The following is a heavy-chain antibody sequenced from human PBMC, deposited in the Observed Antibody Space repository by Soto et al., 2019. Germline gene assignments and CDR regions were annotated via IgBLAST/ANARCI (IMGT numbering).Heavy chain of an antibody. CDR2: INPNSGGT. CDR1: GYTFTGHY. D-gene: IGHD6-13*01. V-gene: IGHV1-2*04. Sequence: ASVKVSCKASGYTFTGHYMHWVRQAPGQGLEWMGWINPNSGGTNYAQKFQGWVTMTRDTSISTAYMELSRLRSDDTAVYYCARAYSSSHLDYWGQGTLVTVSS. J-gene: IGHJ4*02. CDR3: ARAYSSSHLDY.